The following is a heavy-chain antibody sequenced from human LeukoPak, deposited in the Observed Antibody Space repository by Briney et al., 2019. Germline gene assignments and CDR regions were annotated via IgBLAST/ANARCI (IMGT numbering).Heavy chain of an antibody. Sequence: SETLSLTCTVSGGSISSSSYYWGWIRQPPGKGLEWIGSIYYSGSTYYNPSLKSRVTMSLDTSKSLFSLKLKSVTVADTAVYFCAKEGMIRGVIDYWGPGALVTVSS. CDR1: GGSISSSSYY. CDR3: AKEGMIRGVIDY. CDR2: IYYSGST. D-gene: IGHD3-10*01. J-gene: IGHJ4*02. V-gene: IGHV4-39*07.